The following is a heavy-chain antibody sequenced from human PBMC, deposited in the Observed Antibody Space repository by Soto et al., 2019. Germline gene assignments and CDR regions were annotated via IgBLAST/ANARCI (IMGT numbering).Heavy chain of an antibody. J-gene: IGHJ4*02. CDR1: GFTFSSYG. V-gene: IGHV3-30*18. CDR3: AKDYRYYDSSGYGGDY. Sequence: GGSLRLSCAASGFTFSSYGMHWVRQAPGKGLEWVAVISYDGSNKYYADSVKGRFTISRDNSKNTLYLQMNSLRAEDTAVYYCAKDYRYYDSSGYGGDYWGQGTLVTVSS. D-gene: IGHD3-22*01. CDR2: ISYDGSNK.